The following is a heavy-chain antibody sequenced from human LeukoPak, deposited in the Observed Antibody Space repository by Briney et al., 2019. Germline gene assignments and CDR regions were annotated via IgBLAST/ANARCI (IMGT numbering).Heavy chain of an antibody. CDR2: ISGSAGTT. D-gene: IGHD1-26*01. CDR3: AKDGIVGATNGDFFDC. V-gene: IGHV3-23*01. Sequence: GGSLRLSCAASGFTFSTYAMNWVRQAPGKGVEWVSSISGSAGTTYYADSVKGRFTISRDNSKNTLFLQINSLRAEDTAVYYCAKDGIVGATNGDFFDCWGQGTLVTISS. J-gene: IGHJ4*02. CDR1: GFTFSTYA.